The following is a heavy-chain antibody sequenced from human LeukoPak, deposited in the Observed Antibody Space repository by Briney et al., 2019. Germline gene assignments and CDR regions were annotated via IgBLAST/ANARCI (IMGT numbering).Heavy chain of an antibody. CDR1: GDIISSNSAA. D-gene: IGHD2-15*01. Sequence: SQTLSLTCAISGDIISSNSAAWNWVRQSPSRGLEWLGRTYYRSNLYNDYALSVQSRITITADTSKNQFSLQLDSVTPEDTAVYYCAASSGGFYYWGQGTLVTVSS. J-gene: IGHJ4*02. V-gene: IGHV6-1*01. CDR2: TYYRSNLYN. CDR3: AASSGGFYY.